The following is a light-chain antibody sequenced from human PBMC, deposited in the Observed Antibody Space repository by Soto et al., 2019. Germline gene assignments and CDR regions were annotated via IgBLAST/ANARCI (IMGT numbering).Light chain of an antibody. V-gene: IGLV3-21*02. CDR3: QVWDTSRDQAV. CDR1: NVGSKS. CDR2: DDS. J-gene: IGLJ2*01. Sequence: SYELTQPPSVSVAPGQTARITCGGSNVGSKSVHWYQQKPGQAPVLVIYDDSDRPSGIPERFSGSNSGNTATLTISRVEVGDEADFYCQVWDTSRDQAVFGGGPKLTVL.